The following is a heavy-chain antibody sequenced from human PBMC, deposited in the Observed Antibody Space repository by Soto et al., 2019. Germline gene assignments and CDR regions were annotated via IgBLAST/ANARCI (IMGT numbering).Heavy chain of an antibody. CDR1: GFTFSSYS. CDR3: AKAGVINVVPGRGNYYMDV. J-gene: IGHJ6*03. Sequence: GGSLRLSCSAAGFTFSSYSMTWVRQAPGKGLEWVSSISGSGTTTYYADSAKGRFTISRDNSNNTLYLQMNSLRAEDTAVYYCAKAGVINVVPGRGNYYMDVWGKGTTVTVSS. CDR2: ISGSGTTT. V-gene: IGHV3-23*01. D-gene: IGHD2-2*01.